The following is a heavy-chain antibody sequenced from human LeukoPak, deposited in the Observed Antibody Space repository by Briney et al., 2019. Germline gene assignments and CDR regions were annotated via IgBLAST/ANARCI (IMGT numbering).Heavy chain of an antibody. CDR3: AKDRTRFGELLRYYYGMDV. CDR1: GFTFSSYA. V-gene: IGHV3-23*01. D-gene: IGHD3-10*01. Sequence: GGSLRLSCAASGFTFSSYAMSWVRQAPGKGLEWVSAIGGSGGSTYYADSVKGRFTISRDNSKNTLYLQMNSLRAEDTAVYYCAKDRTRFGELLRYYYGMDVWGQGTTVTVSS. J-gene: IGHJ6*02. CDR2: IGGSGGST.